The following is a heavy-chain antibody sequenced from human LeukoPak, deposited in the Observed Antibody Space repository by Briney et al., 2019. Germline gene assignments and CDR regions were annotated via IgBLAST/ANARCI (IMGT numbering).Heavy chain of an antibody. Sequence: SETLSLTCTVSGGLISSYYWSWIRQPPGKGLEWIGYIYYSGSSNYNSSFKSRLTISVDTSKNQFSLKLKSVTAADTAVYYCARHDYRSFFDYWGQGILVTVSS. V-gene: IGHV4-59*01. CDR3: ARHDYRSFFDY. CDR2: IYYSGSS. CDR1: GGLISSYY. J-gene: IGHJ4*02. D-gene: IGHD4-4*01.